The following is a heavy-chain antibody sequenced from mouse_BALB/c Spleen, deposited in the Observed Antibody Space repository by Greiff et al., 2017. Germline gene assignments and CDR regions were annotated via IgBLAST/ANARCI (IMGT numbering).Heavy chain of an antibody. CDR1: GFTFSSYG. D-gene: IGHD1-1*01. Sequence: EVQRVESGGDLVKPGGSLKLSCAASGFTFSSYGMSWVRQTPDKRLEWVATISSGGSYTYYPDSVKGRFTISRDNAKNTLYLQMSSLKSEDTAMYYCARHITTNFDYWGQGTTLTVSS. CDR2: ISSGGSYT. CDR3: ARHITTNFDY. J-gene: IGHJ2*01. V-gene: IGHV5-6*01.